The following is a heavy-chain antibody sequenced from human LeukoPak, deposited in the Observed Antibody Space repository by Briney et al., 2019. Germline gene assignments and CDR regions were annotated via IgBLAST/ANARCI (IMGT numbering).Heavy chain of an antibody. Sequence: ASVKVSCKASGGTFSSYANSWVRQAPGQGLEWMGRIIPILGIANYAQKFQGRVTITADKSTSTAYMELSSLRSEDTAVYYCARDGYGGNSDYYYGMDVWGQGTTVTVSS. CDR3: ARDGYGGNSDYYYGMDV. J-gene: IGHJ6*02. CDR2: IIPILGIA. CDR1: GGTFSSYA. D-gene: IGHD4-23*01. V-gene: IGHV1-69*04.